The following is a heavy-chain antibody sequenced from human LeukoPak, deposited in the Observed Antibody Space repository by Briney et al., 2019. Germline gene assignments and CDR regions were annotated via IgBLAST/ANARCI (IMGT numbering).Heavy chain of an antibody. Sequence: GGSLRLSCAASGFTFSSYAMSWVRQAPGKGLEWVSAISGSGGSTYYADSVKGRFTISRDNSKNTLYLQMNSLRAEDTAVYYCAKDFNSGYVEADAFDIWGQGTMVTASS. V-gene: IGHV3-23*01. CDR2: ISGSGGST. CDR1: GFTFSSYA. D-gene: IGHD5-12*01. J-gene: IGHJ3*02. CDR3: AKDFNSGYVEADAFDI.